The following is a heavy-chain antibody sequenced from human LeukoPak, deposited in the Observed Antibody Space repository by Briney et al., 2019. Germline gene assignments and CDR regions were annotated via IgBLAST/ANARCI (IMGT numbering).Heavy chain of an antibody. CDR2: IYYSGST. D-gene: IGHD3-10*01. J-gene: IGHJ4*02. CDR1: GGSISSSSYY. V-gene: IGHV4-39*01. CDR3: ARGRGPMSVRGVISDSDY. Sequence: SETLSLTCTVSGGSISSSSYYWGWIRQPPGKGLEWIGSIYYSGSTYYNPSLKSRVTISVDTSKNQFSLKLSSVTAADTAVYYCARGRGPMSVRGVISDSDYWGQGTLVTVSS.